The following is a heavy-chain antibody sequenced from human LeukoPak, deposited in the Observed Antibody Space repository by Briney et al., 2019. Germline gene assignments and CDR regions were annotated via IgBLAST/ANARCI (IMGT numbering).Heavy chain of an antibody. CDR1: GATLTSYW. Sequence: GRSLRLSCAASGATLTSYWMHWVRQAPGKGLERVAGIQHDGSRTYYADSVKGRFTISRDNSKNTLYLEMNSLTPEDMALYYCARDHYGGNSCDWYFDLWGRGILVTVSS. D-gene: IGHD4-23*01. J-gene: IGHJ2*01. CDR2: IQHDGSRT. V-gene: IGHV3-30-3*01. CDR3: ARDHYGGNSCDWYFDL.